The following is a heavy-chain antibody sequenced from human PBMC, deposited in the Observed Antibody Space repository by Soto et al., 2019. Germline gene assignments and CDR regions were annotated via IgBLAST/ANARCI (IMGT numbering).Heavy chain of an antibody. CDR3: ARDPSIVVVIIHLDY. CDR2: INHSGST. V-gene: IGHV4-34*01. Sequence: ASETLSLTCAVYGGSFSGYYWSWIRQPPGKGLEWIGEINHSGSTKYNPSLKSRLTISVDTSKNQFSPRAEDTAVYYCARDPSIVVVIIHLDYWGQGTLVTVSS. J-gene: IGHJ4*02. CDR1: GGSFSGYY. D-gene: IGHD3-22*01.